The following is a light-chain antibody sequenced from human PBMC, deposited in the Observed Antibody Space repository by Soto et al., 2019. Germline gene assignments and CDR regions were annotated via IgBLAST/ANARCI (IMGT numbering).Light chain of an antibody. CDR2: GAS. CDR3: QQYNNWPRT. V-gene: IGKV3-15*01. CDR1: QSVGSN. Sequence: EKVMTQSPGSLSVSPGERAALSCRASQSVGSNLAWYQRKPGQAPRLLIYGASTRATGIPSRFSGSGSGTEFTLTISSLQSEDFAVYYCQQYNNWPRTFGQGTKVDIK. J-gene: IGKJ1*01.